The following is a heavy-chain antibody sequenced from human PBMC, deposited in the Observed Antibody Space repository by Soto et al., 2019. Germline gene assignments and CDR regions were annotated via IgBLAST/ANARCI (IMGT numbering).Heavy chain of an antibody. CDR1: GFTFSSYG. D-gene: IGHD3-16*01. J-gene: IGHJ6*02. CDR3: ARYASAISYKFGMVV. Sequence: QPGGSLRLSCAASGFTFSSYGMHWVRQAPGKGLEWVAVIWYDGSNKYYADSVKGRFTISRDNAKNSLFLQMHSLRADDTAVYYCARYASAISYKFGMVVWGHGTTVTV. CDR2: IWYDGSNK. V-gene: IGHV3-33*01.